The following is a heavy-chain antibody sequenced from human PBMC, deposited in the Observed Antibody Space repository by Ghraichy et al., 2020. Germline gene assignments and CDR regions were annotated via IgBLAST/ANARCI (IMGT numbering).Heavy chain of an antibody. CDR2: INPNSGGT. J-gene: IGHJ3*02. CDR1: GYTFTGYY. Sequence: ASVKVSCKASGYTFTGYYMHWVRQAPGQGLEWMGWINPNSGGTNYAQKFQGRVTMTRDTSISTAYMELSRLRSDDTAVYYCARSPRYCSSTSCYRPSAFDIWGQGTMVTVSS. V-gene: IGHV1-2*02. CDR3: ARSPRYCSSTSCYRPSAFDI. D-gene: IGHD2-2*01.